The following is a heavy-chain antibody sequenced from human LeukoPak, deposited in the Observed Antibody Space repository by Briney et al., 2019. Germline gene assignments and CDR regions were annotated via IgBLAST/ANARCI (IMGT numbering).Heavy chain of an antibody. J-gene: IGHJ1*01. Sequence: ASVKVSCKASGYTFTSYGISWVRQAPGQGLEWMGWISAYSGNTNYAQKLQGRVTMTTDTSTCTAYMELRSLRSDDTAVYYCARAAMTVPDTRYFHLWGQGTLVTVSS. CDR3: ARAAMTVPDTRYFHL. CDR2: ISAYSGNT. V-gene: IGHV1-18*01. CDR1: GYTFTSYG. D-gene: IGHD6-19*01.